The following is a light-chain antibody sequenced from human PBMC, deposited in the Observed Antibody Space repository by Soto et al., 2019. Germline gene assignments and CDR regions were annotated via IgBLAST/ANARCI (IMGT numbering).Light chain of an antibody. J-gene: IGKJ2*01. CDR1: QSVSSSY. CDR2: GAS. Sequence: EIVFTQSPGTLSLSPGERATLSCRASQSVSSSYLAWYQPKPGQAPRLLIYGASSRATGIPDRFSGSGSGEDFTLTISRLEAEDCAVYYCQQYGSSPYTLGQGTKLEIK. CDR3: QQYGSSPYT. V-gene: IGKV3-20*01.